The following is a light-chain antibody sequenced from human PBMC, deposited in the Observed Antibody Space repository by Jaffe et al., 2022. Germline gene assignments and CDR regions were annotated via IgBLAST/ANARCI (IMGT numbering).Light chain of an antibody. J-gene: IGKJ1*01. CDR2: GAS. Sequence: DIQLTQSPSFLSASVGDRVTITCRASQVISSYLAWYQQKPGKAPKLLIYGASTLQSGVPSRFSGSGSGTEFTLTISSLHPEDFATYYCQQLSSSPQWTFGQGTKVEIK. CDR1: QVISSY. CDR3: QQLSSSPQWT. V-gene: IGKV1-9*01.